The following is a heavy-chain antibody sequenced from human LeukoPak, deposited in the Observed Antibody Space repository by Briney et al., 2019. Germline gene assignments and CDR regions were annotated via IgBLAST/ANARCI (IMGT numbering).Heavy chain of an antibody. J-gene: IGHJ4*02. CDR2: IKQDGSDK. D-gene: IGHD4-23*01. CDR3: ARGGGHLDC. Sequence: GGSLRLSCAASGFTFSSYSMNWVRQAPGKGLEWVANIKQDGSDKYYLTSVRGRFTISRDNAKNSLFLQMNSLRVEDTAVYYCARGGGHLDCWGQGTLVTVSS. CDR1: GFTFSSYS. V-gene: IGHV3-7*03.